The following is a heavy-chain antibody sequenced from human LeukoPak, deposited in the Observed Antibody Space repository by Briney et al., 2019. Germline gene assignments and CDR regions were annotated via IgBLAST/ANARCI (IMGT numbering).Heavy chain of an antibody. V-gene: IGHV4-59*08. D-gene: IGHD3-16*01. CDR2: LYYSGYS. Sequence: SETLSLTCTVSGGSITSYYWAWLRQPPGKGLEWIGYLYYSGYSNYNPSLKSRVSMSVDTSKNQFSLKLTSVTAADTAVYYCARNSSYVNSVGGVFEIWGKGKMVPV. J-gene: IGHJ3*02. CDR1: GGSITSYY. CDR3: ARNSSYVNSVGGVFEI.